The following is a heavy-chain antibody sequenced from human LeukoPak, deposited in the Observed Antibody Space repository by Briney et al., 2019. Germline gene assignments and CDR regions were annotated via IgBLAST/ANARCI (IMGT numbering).Heavy chain of an antibody. CDR1: GGSFSDYY. Sequence: SDTLSLTCAVYGGSFSDYYWTWIRQAPGKGLEWIGEINRGDYNPSLKSRVTISVDTSKNQFSLKLTSVTAADTGVYYCARGSSHFDKRGQGTLVTVSS. CDR3: ARGSSHFDK. V-gene: IGHV4-34*01. J-gene: IGHJ4*02. CDR2: INRG.